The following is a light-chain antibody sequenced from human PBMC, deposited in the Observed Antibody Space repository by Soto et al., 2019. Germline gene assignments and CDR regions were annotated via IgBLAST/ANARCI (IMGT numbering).Light chain of an antibody. CDR1: QTISSG. J-gene: IGKJ1*01. CDR2: DAS. Sequence: DIQMTQSPSTLSASVGDRVTITCRASQTISSGLAWYQQKPGRAPKLLIYDASSLESGVPSRFSGSGSGTEFTLTITSLQPDDFATYYCQQYNNYWTFGQGTKVEIK. CDR3: QQYNNYWT. V-gene: IGKV1-5*01.